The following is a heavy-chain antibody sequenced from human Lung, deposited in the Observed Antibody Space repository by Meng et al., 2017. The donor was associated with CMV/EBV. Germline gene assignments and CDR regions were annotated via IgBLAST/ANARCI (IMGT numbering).Heavy chain of an antibody. V-gene: IGHV4-59*01. CDR3: AKTARIPTD. J-gene: IGHJ1*01. Sequence: SETLSLTCIVSDGSTSTYYWSWVRQSPVKGLESIGYIYKTGVTNYNPSLKGRATMSLDTSKNQFSLRLTSLTAADTAVYYCAKTARIPTDWSQGTLVTVSS. CDR2: IYKTGVT. D-gene: IGHD2-21*01. CDR1: DGSTSTYY.